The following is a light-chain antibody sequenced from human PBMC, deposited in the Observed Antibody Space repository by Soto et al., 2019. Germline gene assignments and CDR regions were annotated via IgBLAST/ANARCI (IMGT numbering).Light chain of an antibody. CDR2: GGF. J-gene: IGKJ3*01. Sequence: IVLTQSPGTLSVSPGERVIRSCRASQTLRNKLAWYQQKPGQDPRLLIYGGFTRATGIPARFSGSGSGTEFTLTINSMASEDCAIYYCQQHKAGPLTFGPANNLDLK. CDR1: QTLRNK. CDR3: QQHKAGPLT. V-gene: IGKV3-15*01.